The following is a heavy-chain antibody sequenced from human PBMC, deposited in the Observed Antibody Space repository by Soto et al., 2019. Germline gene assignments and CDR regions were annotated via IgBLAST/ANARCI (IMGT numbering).Heavy chain of an antibody. CDR1: GGSISSSNW. CDR3: ARDPGSGWSEYFDY. Sequence: PETLSLTCAVSGGSISSSNWWSWVRQPPGKGLEWIGEIYHSGSTNYNPSLKSRVTISVDKSKNQFSLKLSSVTAADTAVYYCARDPGSGWSEYFDYWGQGTLVTVSS. CDR2: IYHSGST. J-gene: IGHJ4*02. D-gene: IGHD6-19*01. V-gene: IGHV4-4*03.